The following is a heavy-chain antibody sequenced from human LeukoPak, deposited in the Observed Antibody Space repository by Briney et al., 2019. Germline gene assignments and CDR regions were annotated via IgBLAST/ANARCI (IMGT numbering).Heavy chain of an antibody. J-gene: IGHJ4*02. CDR2: ISSSSSYI. D-gene: IGHD6-19*01. V-gene: IGHV3-21*01. CDR3: ARDKVATRGYSSGWSPSFDY. CDR1: GFTFSSYS. Sequence: GGSLRLSCAASGFTFSSYSMNWVRQASGKGLEWVSSISSSSSYIYYADSVKGRFTISRDNAKNSLYLQMNSLRAEDTAVYYCARDKVATRGYSSGWSPSFDYWGQGTLVTVSS.